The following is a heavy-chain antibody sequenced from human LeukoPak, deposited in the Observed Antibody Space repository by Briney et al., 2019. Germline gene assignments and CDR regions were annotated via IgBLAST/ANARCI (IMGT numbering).Heavy chain of an antibody. CDR1: GFSFSDYN. Sequence: KPGGSLRLSCAASGFSFSDYNMNWVRQAPGKGLEWVSSITSSSSYMYYADSVKGRFTISRDNAGNSLYLQMDSLRAEDTAVYYCARGGSNSPVISVHWGQGTLVTVSS. V-gene: IGHV3-21*01. D-gene: IGHD4-23*01. CDR3: ARGGSNSPVISVH. J-gene: IGHJ4*02. CDR2: ITSSSSYM.